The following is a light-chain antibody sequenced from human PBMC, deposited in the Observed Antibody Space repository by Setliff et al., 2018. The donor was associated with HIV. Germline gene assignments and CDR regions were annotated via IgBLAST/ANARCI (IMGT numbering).Light chain of an antibody. Sequence: QSALTQPPSVSGAPGQRVTISCTGSSSNIGAGYDVHWYQQLPGTAPKLLIYANSNRPSGVPDRFSGSKSANTASLTISGLQAEDEADYYCSSYTSHSLLVFGPGTKVTVL. V-gene: IGLV1-40*01. CDR1: SSNIGAGYD. J-gene: IGLJ1*01. CDR2: ANS. CDR3: SSYTSHSLLV.